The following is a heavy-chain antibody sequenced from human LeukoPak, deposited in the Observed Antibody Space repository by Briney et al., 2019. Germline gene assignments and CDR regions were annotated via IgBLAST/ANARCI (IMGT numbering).Heavy chain of an antibody. Sequence: ASVKVSCKASGYTFTSYAMHWVRQAPGQRLEWMGWINAGNGNTKYSQKFQGRVTITKDTSASTAYMELSSLRSEDTAVYYCARGRTAMALYYFDYWGQGTLVTVSS. V-gene: IGHV1-3*01. CDR3: ARGRTAMALYYFDY. CDR2: INAGNGNT. D-gene: IGHD5-18*01. CDR1: GYTFTSYA. J-gene: IGHJ4*02.